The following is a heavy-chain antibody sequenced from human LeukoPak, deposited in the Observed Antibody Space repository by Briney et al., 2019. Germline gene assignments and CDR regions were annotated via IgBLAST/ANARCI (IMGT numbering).Heavy chain of an antibody. Sequence: SETLSLTCAVYGGSFIGYYWSRIRQPPGKGLEWIGEINHSGSTNYNPSLKSRVTISVDTSKNQFSLKLSSVTAADTAGYYCARVRDYDSSGYYSLEEYYFDYWGQGTLVTVSS. CDR3: ARVRDYDSSGYYSLEEYYFDY. J-gene: IGHJ4*02. CDR1: GGSFIGYY. V-gene: IGHV4-34*01. D-gene: IGHD3-22*01. CDR2: INHSGST.